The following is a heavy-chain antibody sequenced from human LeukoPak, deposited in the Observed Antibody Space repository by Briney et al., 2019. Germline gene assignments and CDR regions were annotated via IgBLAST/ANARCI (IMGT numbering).Heavy chain of an antibody. CDR1: GFTFSSYA. V-gene: IGHV3-23*01. CDR2: ISGSGGST. D-gene: IGHD3-22*01. Sequence: STASSGFTFSSYAMSWVRQAPGKGLEWVSAISGSGGSTYYADSVKGRFTISRDNSKNTLYLQMNSLRAEDTAVYYCAKAPKLYYDTSGYFDYWGQRTLVTVSS. CDR3: AKAPKLYYDTSGYFDY. J-gene: IGHJ4*02.